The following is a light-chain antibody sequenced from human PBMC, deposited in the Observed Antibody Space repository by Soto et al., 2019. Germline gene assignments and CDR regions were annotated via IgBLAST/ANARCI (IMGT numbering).Light chain of an antibody. CDR3: QQRNNWPPEIT. J-gene: IGKJ5*01. CDR1: QSVSSSY. Sequence: EIVLTQSPGTRSLSPGERATLSCRASQSVSSSYLAWYQQKPGQAPRLLIYGASSRATGIPDRFSGSVSGTDFTHTISRLEPEAFAVYFCQQRNNWPPEITFCQGTRLEIK. V-gene: IGKV3D-20*02. CDR2: GAS.